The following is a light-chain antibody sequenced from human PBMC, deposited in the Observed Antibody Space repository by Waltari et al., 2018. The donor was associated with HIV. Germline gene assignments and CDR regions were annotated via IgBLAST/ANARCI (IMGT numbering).Light chain of an antibody. V-gene: IGKV3-20*01. CDR3: QQYGSSPRT. J-gene: IGKJ2*01. CDR1: QSVSSSY. CDR2: GAS. Sequence: EIVLTQSPGTLSLSAGERATLSCRASQSVSSSYLAWYQLKPGQAPRLLVYGASSRAADIPDRFSGSGSWTDFTLTIRRLEPEDSAVYYCQQYGSSPRTFGQGTKLEIK.